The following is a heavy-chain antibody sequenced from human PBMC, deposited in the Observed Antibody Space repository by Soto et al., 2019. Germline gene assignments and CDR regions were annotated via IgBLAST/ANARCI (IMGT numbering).Heavy chain of an antibody. CDR3: ARGEVEYGDCDPYYYYGMDV. CDR2: MNPNSGNT. Sequence: GASVKVSCKASGYTFTSYDINWVRQATGQGLEWMGWMNPNSGNTGYAQKFQGRVTMTRNTSISTAYMELSSLRSEDTAVYYCARGEVEYGDCDPYYYYGMDVWGQGTTVTVSS. J-gene: IGHJ6*02. CDR1: GYTFTSYD. D-gene: IGHD4-17*01. V-gene: IGHV1-8*01.